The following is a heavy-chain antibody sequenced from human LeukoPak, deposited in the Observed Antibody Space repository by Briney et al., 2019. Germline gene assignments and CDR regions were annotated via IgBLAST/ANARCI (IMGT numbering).Heavy chain of an antibody. CDR2: IIPIFGTA. CDR3: ARDPYYYDSSGESGY. V-gene: IGHV1-69*05. CDR1: GGTFSSYA. Sequence: SVKVSCKASGGTFSSYAISWVRQAPGQGLEWMGRIIPIFGTANYAQKFQGRVTITTDESTSTAYMELSSLRSEDTAVYYCARDPYYYDSSGESGYWGQGTLVTVSS. D-gene: IGHD3-22*01. J-gene: IGHJ4*02.